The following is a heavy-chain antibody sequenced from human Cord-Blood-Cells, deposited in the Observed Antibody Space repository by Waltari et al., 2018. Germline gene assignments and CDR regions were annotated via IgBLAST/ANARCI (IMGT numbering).Heavy chain of an antibody. CDR1: GYSFTSYW. CDR3: ARATDSSSYYYYGMDV. D-gene: IGHD6-6*01. J-gene: IGHJ6*02. CDR2: IYPGDSDP. Sequence: EVQLVQSGAEVKKPGESLKISCKGSGYSFTSYWIGWVRQMPGKGLEWMGIIYPGDSDPRYSPSFQGQVTISADKAISTAYLQWSSLKASDTAMYYCARATDSSSYYYYGMDVWGQGTTVTVSS. V-gene: IGHV5-51*03.